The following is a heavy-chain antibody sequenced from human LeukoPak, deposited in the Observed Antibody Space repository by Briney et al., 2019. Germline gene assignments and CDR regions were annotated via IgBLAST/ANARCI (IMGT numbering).Heavy chain of an antibody. Sequence: SETLSLTCTVSGGSISSGSYYWSWIRQPAGKGLEWIGRIYTSGSTNYNPSLKSRVTISVDTSKNQFSLKLSSVTAADTAVYYCARAHYDSSGYYYFDYWGQGTLVTVSS. V-gene: IGHV4-61*02. CDR1: GGSISSGSYY. CDR2: IYTSGST. CDR3: ARAHYDSSGYYYFDY. D-gene: IGHD3-22*01. J-gene: IGHJ4*02.